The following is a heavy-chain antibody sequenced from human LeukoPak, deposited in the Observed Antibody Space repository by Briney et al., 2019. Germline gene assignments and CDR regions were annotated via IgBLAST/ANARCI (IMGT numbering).Heavy chain of an antibody. Sequence: ASVKVSCKTSGGTFSSYVISWVRQAPGQGLEWMGGIIPIFGTANYAQKFQGRVTITADKFTNKVYMELSSLRSDDTAIYFCARVNGYCSSISCFLDYWGQGTLVTVSS. CDR2: IIPIFGTA. CDR1: GGTFSSYV. J-gene: IGHJ4*02. V-gene: IGHV1-69*06. CDR3: ARVNGYCSSISCFLDY. D-gene: IGHD2-2*01.